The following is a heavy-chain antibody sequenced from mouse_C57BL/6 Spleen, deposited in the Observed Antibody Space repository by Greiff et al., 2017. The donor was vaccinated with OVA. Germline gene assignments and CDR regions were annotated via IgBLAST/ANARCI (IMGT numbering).Heavy chain of an antibody. CDR2: IDPEDGET. Sequence: VQLQQSGAELVKPGASVKLSCTASGFNITDYYMHWVKQRTEQGLEWIGRIDPEDGETKYAPKFQGKATITADTSSNTAYLQLSSLTSEDTAVYYCARDSGYRFAYWGQGTLVTVSA. D-gene: IGHD3-2*02. CDR3: ARDSGYRFAY. CDR1: GFNITDYY. V-gene: IGHV14-2*01. J-gene: IGHJ3*01.